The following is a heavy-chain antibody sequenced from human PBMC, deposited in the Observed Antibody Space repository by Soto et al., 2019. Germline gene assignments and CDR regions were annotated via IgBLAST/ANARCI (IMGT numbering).Heavy chain of an antibody. V-gene: IGHV3-33*01. CDR2: IWYDGSNK. Sequence: QVQLVESGGGVVQPGRSLRLSCAASGFTFSSYGMHWFRQAPGKGLAWVAVIWYDGSNKYYADSVKGRFTISRDNSKNTLYLQMNSLRAEDTAVYYCARDDGSYFDYWGQGTLVTVSS. CDR3: ARDDGSYFDY. CDR1: GFTFSSYG. J-gene: IGHJ4*02.